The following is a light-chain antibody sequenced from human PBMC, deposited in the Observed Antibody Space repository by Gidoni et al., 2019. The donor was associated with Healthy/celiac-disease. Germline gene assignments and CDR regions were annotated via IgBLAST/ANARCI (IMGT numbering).Light chain of an antibody. Sequence: EIVLTHPPGTLSLSPGERATLSCRASQSVSSSYLAWYQQKPGQAPRLLIYGASSRATGIPDRFSGSGSGTDFTLTISRLEPEDFAVYYCQQYGSSGYTFGQGTKLEIK. J-gene: IGKJ2*01. CDR2: GAS. V-gene: IGKV3-20*01. CDR1: QSVSSSY. CDR3: QQYGSSGYT.